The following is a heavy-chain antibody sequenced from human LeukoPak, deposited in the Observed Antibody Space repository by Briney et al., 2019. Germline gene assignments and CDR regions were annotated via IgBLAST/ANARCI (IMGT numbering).Heavy chain of an antibody. CDR2: IYHSGST. CDR3: ARGVPGIAAAGTGGQYYYYYGMDV. J-gene: IGHJ6*02. D-gene: IGHD6-13*01. CDR1: GGSISSSNW. Sequence: PSGTLSLTCAVSGGSISSSNWWSWVRQPPGKGLEWIGEIYHSGSTNYNPSLKSRVTISVDKSKNQFSLKLSSVTAADTAVYYCARGVPGIAAAGTGGQYYYYYGMDVWGQGTTVTVSS. V-gene: IGHV4-4*02.